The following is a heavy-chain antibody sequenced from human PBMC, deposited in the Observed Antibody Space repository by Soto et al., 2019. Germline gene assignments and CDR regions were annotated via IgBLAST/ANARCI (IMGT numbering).Heavy chain of an antibody. V-gene: IGHV3-30*18. Sequence: GGSLRLSCAASGFTFSSYGMHWVRQAPGKGLEWVAVISYDGSNKYYADSVKGRFTISRDNSKNTLYLQMNSLRAEDTAVYYCAKSRRLYNYGSGSNDLHYYYYGMDVWGQGTTVTVSS. CDR3: AKSRRLYNYGSGSNDLHYYYYGMDV. CDR2: ISYDGSNK. J-gene: IGHJ6*02. D-gene: IGHD3-10*01. CDR1: GFTFSSYG.